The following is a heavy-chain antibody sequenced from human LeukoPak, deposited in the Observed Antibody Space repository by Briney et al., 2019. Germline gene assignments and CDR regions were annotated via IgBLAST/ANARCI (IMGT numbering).Heavy chain of an antibody. J-gene: IGHJ4*02. CDR1: GFTFSSYA. Sequence: QPGGSLRLSCAASGFTFSSYAMRWVRQAPGKGLEWVSAITGIGDSTYYADSVKGRFTISRDNSKNTLYLQMNSLRAEDTAVYYCADSNYWYPVDYWGQGTLVTVSS. D-gene: IGHD4-11*01. CDR2: ITGIGDST. CDR3: ADSNYWYPVDY. V-gene: IGHV3-23*01.